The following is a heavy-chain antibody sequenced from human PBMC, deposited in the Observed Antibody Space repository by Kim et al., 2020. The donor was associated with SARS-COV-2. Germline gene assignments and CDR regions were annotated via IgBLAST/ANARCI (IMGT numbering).Heavy chain of an antibody. D-gene: IGHD6-6*01. CDR1: GYTFTGYY. CDR3: ARGSGEQLVRTRGRGYTYGY. Sequence: ASVKVSCKASGYTFTGYYMHWVRQAPGQGLEWMGWINPNSGGTNYAQKFQGRVTMTRDTSISTAYMELSRLRSDDTAVYYCARGSGEQLVRTRGRGYTYGYWGQGTLVTVSS. J-gene: IGHJ4*02. V-gene: IGHV1-2*02. CDR2: INPNSGGT.